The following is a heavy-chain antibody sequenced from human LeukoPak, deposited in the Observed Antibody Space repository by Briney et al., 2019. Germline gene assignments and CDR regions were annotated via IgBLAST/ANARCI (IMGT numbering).Heavy chain of an antibody. J-gene: IGHJ4*02. D-gene: IGHD3-3*01. CDR2: VDPEDGEA. Sequence: ASVKVSCKVSGLTLTQLSAHWVRQAPGKGLEWMGNVDPEDGEALYAQKFQGRITVTEDTSTDTAYMQLRSLRSDDTAVYYCATVRSSFWSGSNYFDYWGQGTLVTVSS. CDR3: ATVRSSFWSGSNYFDY. V-gene: IGHV1-24*01. CDR1: GLTLTQLS.